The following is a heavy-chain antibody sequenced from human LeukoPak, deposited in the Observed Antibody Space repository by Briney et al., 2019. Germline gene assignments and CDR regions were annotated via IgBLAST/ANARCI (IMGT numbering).Heavy chain of an antibody. V-gene: IGHV3-7*01. CDR1: GFTFSSYW. D-gene: IGHD3-3*01. Sequence: GGSLRLSCAASGFTFSSYWMSWVRQAPGKGLEWVANIKQDGSEKYYVDSVKGRFAISRDNAKNSLYLQMNSLRAEDTAVYYCARETFYDFWSGYSDYWGQGTLFTVSS. J-gene: IGHJ4*02. CDR3: ARETFYDFWSGYSDY. CDR2: IKQDGSEK.